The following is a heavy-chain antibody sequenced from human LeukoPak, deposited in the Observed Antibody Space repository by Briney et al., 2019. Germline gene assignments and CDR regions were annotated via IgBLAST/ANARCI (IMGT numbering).Heavy chain of an antibody. V-gene: IGHV1-69*04. CDR3: ASEGYSYGV. D-gene: IGHD5-18*01. Sequence: GSAVNVSCKSSRGTSSSYAISWVGQAPGRGLEWMGRIIPILEITNYPQKFQGRITITADKSTIAAYMELSSLRSEGTAVYYCASEGYSYGVWGQGTLVTVSS. CDR2: IIPILEIT. CDR1: RGTSSSYA. J-gene: IGHJ4*02.